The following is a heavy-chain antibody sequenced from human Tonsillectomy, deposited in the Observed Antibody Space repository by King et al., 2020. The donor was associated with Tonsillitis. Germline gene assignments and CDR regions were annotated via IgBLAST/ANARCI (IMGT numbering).Heavy chain of an antibody. J-gene: IGHJ6*03. D-gene: IGHD3-9*01. Sequence: QLVQSGAEVKKPGSSVEVSCKASGGTFSSYAISWVRQAPGQGLEWMGGIIPMFGTANYAQQFQGRVTITADESTSTAYMELSRLRSEDTAVYYCARDPGNYDILTGYYNNYYYYMDVWGKGTTVTVSS. V-gene: IGHV1-69*12. CDR3: ARDPGNYDILTGYYNNYYYYMDV. CDR1: GGTFSSYA. CDR2: IIPMFGTA.